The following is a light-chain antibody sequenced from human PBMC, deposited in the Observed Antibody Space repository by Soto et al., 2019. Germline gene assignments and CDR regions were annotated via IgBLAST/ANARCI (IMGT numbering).Light chain of an antibody. CDR3: QSYDKIVTAYV. CDR1: SSNIGAGYE. CDR2: GNG. Sequence: QSVLTQPPSVSGAPGQRVTVSCTGTSSNIGAGYEVHWYHQLPGTAPKLLVSGNGNRPSGFPDRLSASKSGTSASLAITGLQAEDECHYFCQSYDKIVTAYVFGSGTKVTVL. V-gene: IGLV1-40*01. J-gene: IGLJ1*01.